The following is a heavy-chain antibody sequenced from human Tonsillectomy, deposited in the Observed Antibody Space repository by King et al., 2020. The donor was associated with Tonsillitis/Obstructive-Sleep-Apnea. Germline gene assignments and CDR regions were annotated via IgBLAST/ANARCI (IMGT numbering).Heavy chain of an antibody. J-gene: IGHJ6*02. D-gene: IGHD3-10*01. CDR1: GYSFTSYW. Sequence: QLVQSGAEVKKPGESLRISCKGSGYSFTSYWINWVRQMPGKGLEWMGKIDPSDSYINYSPSFQGHVTISTDKSISTAYLQWSSLKASDTAMYYCARRGGSGSYYPSPYGMEVWGQGTTVTVSS. V-gene: IGHV5-10-1*03. CDR3: ARRGGSGSYYPSPYGMEV. CDR2: IDPSDSYI.